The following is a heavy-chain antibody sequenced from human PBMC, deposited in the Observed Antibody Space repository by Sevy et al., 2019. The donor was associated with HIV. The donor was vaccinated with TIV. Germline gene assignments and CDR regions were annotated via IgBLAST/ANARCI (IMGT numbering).Heavy chain of an antibody. CDR3: ARDKFLRLGELSLLYY. CDR2: IKQDGSEK. Sequence: GGSLRLSCAASGFTFSIYWMSWVRQAPGKGLEWVANIKQDGSEKYYVDSVKGRFTISRDNAKNSLYLQMNSLRAEDTAVYYCARDKFLRLGELSLLYYWGQGTLVTVSS. J-gene: IGHJ4*02. D-gene: IGHD3-16*02. V-gene: IGHV3-7*03. CDR1: GFTFSIYW.